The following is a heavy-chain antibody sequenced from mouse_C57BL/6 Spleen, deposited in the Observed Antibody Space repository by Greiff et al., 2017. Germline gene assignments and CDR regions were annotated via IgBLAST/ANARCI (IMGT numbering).Heavy chain of an antibody. CDR2: IYPGDGDT. J-gene: IGHJ1*03. Sequence: VQLQQSGAELVKPGASVKISCKASGYAFSSYWMNWVKQRPGKGLEWIGQIYPGDGDTNHNGKFKGKATLTADNSSSTAYMQLSSLTSEDSAVYFCAREDYYGSSYRDFEVWGTGTTVTVSS. CDR3: AREDYYGSSYRDFEV. D-gene: IGHD1-1*01. V-gene: IGHV1-80*01. CDR1: GYAFSSYW.